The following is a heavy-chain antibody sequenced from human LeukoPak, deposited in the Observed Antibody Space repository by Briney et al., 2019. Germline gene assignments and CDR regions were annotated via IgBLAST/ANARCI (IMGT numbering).Heavy chain of an antibody. V-gene: IGHV4-31*03. Sequence: PSETLSLTCTVSGGSISSGGYYWSWIRQHSGKGLEWIGYIYYSGSTYYNPSLKSRVTISVDTSKNQFSLKLSSVTAADTAVYYCARAGFQGWFDPWGQGTLVTVSS. CDR2: IYYSGST. CDR1: GGSISSGGYY. CDR3: ARAGFQGWFDP. J-gene: IGHJ5*02. D-gene: IGHD1-14*01.